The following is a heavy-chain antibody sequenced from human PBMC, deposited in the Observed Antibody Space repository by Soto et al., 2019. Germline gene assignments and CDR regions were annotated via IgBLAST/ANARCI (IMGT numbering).Heavy chain of an antibody. CDR1: GGTFSSYA. D-gene: IGHD6-19*01. J-gene: IGHJ4*02. V-gene: IGHV1-69*12. CDR2: IIPIFGTA. CDR3: ARDQRGYSCGWIFDY. Sequence: QVQLVQSGAEVKKPGSSVKVSCKASGGTFSSYAISWVRQAPGQGLEWMGGIIPIFGTANYAQKFQGRVTIPADESTSTAYMELGSLSSEDTAVYYCARDQRGYSCGWIFDYWGQGTLVTVSS.